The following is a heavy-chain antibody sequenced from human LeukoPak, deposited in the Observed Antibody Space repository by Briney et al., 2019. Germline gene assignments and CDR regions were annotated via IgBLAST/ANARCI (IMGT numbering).Heavy chain of an antibody. CDR2: IYTSGST. Sequence: SETLSLTCTVSGGSISSYYWSWIRQPAGKGLEWIGRIYTSGSTNYNPSLKSRVTMSVDTSKNQFSLKLSSVTAADTAVYYCARRYYDYVWGSYHSPVGSPRRVWFDPWGQGTLVTVSS. CDR1: GGSISSYY. CDR3: ARRYYDYVWGSYHSPVGSPRRVWFDP. D-gene: IGHD3-16*02. V-gene: IGHV4-4*07. J-gene: IGHJ5*02.